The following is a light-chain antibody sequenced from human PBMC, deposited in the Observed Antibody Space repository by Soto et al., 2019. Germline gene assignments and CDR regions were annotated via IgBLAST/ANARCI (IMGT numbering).Light chain of an antibody. V-gene: IGKV3-15*01. CDR1: QSVGNN. CDR2: ATS. Sequence: EMVLTQSPATLSVSPGERATLSCRASQSVGNNFAWYQQKPGQAPRLLIFATSTRATGVPARFSGSGSGTEFTLTISSLQSEDFAVYYCQQYGDRPLTFGGGAKVEIE. J-gene: IGKJ4*01. CDR3: QQYGDRPLT.